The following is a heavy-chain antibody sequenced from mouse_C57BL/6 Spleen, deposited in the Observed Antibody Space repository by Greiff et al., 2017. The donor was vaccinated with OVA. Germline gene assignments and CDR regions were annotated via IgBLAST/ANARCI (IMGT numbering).Heavy chain of an antibody. V-gene: IGHV5-4*01. CDR1: GFSFSSYA. Sequence: EVQRVESGGGLVKPGGSLKLSCAASGFSFSSYALSWVRPPPDTRLAWVATISDGGSYTYSPDNVKGRFPISSDHAKNNLYLHMSNLKSEDTAMYDSARERAGKDYFDYWGQGTTLTGSS. CDR2: ISDGGSYT. J-gene: IGHJ2*01. D-gene: IGHD4-1*01. CDR3: ARERAGKDYFDY.